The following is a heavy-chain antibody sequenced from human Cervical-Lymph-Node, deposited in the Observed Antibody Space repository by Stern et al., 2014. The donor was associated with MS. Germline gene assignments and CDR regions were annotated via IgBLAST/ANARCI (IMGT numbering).Heavy chain of an antibody. Sequence: VQLVESGAEVKKPGSSVKVSCKASGGTFSSYTIGWVRPAPGQGLEWKGGIITMFGIANYAEKFQGRVTITADESTSTAYMDLSTLRSEDTAVYYCARATSDYIWGSYRYLDYWGQGTQVTVSS. V-gene: IGHV1-69*01. CDR1: GGTFSSYT. J-gene: IGHJ4*02. CDR3: ARATSDYIWGSYRYLDY. D-gene: IGHD3-16*02. CDR2: IITMFGIA.